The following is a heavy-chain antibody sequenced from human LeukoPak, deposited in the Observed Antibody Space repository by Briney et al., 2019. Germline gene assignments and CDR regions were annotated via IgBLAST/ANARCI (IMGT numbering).Heavy chain of an antibody. CDR2: INSDGSST. D-gene: IGHD3-16*02. J-gene: IGHJ3*01. CDR1: GFTFSSYW. Sequence: PGGSLRLSCAASGFTFSSYWMHWVRQAPGKGLVWVSRINSDGSSTNYADSVKGRFTISRDNAKNTLYLQMNSLRAEDTAVYYCATFMERENYHYTANLWGQGTLVIVSS. CDR3: ATFMERENYHYTANL. V-gene: IGHV3-74*01.